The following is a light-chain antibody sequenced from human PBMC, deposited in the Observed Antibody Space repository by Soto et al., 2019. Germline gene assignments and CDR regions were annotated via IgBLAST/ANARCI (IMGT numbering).Light chain of an antibody. V-gene: IGKV3-15*01. J-gene: IGKJ2*01. CDR3: QQYNNWPPYT. CDR1: QKVNRH. Sequence: EIVMTQSPATLSVSPGGRATLSCRASQKVNRHLAWYQQKPGQAPRLLIYGASTRATGIPARFSGSGSGTEFTLTISSLQSEDFALYYCQQYNNWPPYTFGQGTKLEIK. CDR2: GAS.